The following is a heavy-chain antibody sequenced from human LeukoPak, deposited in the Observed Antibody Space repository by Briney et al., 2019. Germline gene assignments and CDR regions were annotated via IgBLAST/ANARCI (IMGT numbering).Heavy chain of an antibody. V-gene: IGHV1-8*03. D-gene: IGHD2-2*01. J-gene: IGHJ3*02. CDR3: ARGGSPVVPAAIRAFDI. CDR1: GYTFTSYD. Sequence: GASVKVSCKASGYTFTSYDINWVRQATGQGLEWMGWMNPNSGNTGYAQKFQGRVTITRNTSISTAYMELSSLRSEDTAVYYCARGGSPVVPAAIRAFDIWGQGTMATVSS. CDR2: MNPNSGNT.